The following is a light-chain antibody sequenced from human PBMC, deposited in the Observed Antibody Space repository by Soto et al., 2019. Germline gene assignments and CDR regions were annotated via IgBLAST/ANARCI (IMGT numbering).Light chain of an antibody. CDR2: AAS. Sequence: DIQLTQSPTFMSVSIGDAGTITCRASQALSNYLAWYQQNEGTAPNPLISAASTLQSGVPSSLSGSGSGTDFTITISSMQDEDFVTYYCQQLNTYPLTFGGGTKVDI. CDR1: QALSNY. V-gene: IGKV1-9*01. J-gene: IGKJ4*01. CDR3: QQLNTYPLT.